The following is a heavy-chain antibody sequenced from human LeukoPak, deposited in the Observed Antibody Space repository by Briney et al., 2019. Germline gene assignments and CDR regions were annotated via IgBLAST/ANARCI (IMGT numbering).Heavy chain of an antibody. Sequence: GRSLRLSCAASGFTFSSYAMHWVRQAPGKGLEWVAVISYDGSNKYYADSVKGRFTISRDNSKNTLYLQMNSLRAEDTAVYYCARLSSSWFNFDYWGQGTLVTVSS. D-gene: IGHD6-13*01. CDR2: ISYDGSNK. CDR3: ARLSSSWFNFDY. J-gene: IGHJ4*02. CDR1: GFTFSSYA. V-gene: IGHV3-30*04.